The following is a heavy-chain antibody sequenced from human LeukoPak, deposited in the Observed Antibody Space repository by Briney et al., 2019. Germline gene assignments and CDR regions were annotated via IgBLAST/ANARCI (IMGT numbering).Heavy chain of an antibody. V-gene: IGHV4-59*01. Sequence: PSETLSLTCTVSGGSISDYYWSWIRQPPGKGLEWIGYIYYSGSTNYNPSLKSRVTISTDTSKNQFSLKLSSVTAADTAVYYCARVDNYEYDYWGQGTLVTVSS. J-gene: IGHJ4*02. CDR1: GGSISDYY. CDR3: ARVDNYEYDY. CDR2: IYYSGST. D-gene: IGHD5-12*01.